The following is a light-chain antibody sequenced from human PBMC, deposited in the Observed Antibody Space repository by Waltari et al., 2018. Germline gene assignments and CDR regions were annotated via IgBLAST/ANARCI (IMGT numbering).Light chain of an antibody. CDR1: QSVGSH. J-gene: IGKJ4*01. Sequence: EIVLTQSPATLSLSPGERATLPCRASQSVGSHLAWYQHKIGQPPRLLIYEASNRATGIPARFSGSGSGTDFTLTISSLESEDFAVYYCQQRSNWPTLTFGGGTKVEVK. CDR2: EAS. V-gene: IGKV3-11*01. CDR3: QQRSNWPTLT.